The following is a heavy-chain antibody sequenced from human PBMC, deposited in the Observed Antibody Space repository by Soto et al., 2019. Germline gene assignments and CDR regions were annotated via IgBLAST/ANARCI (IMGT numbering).Heavy chain of an antibody. D-gene: IGHD6-19*01. CDR3: ARASYSSGWYDFDY. V-gene: IGHV4-39*01. CDR2: IYYSGST. Sequence: PSETLSLTCTVSGGSISSSSYYWGWIRQPPGKGLEWIGSIYYSGSTYYNPSLKSRVTISVDTSKNQFSLKLSSVTAADTAVYYCARASYSSGWYDFDYWGQGTLVTVSS. CDR1: GGSISSSSYY. J-gene: IGHJ4*02.